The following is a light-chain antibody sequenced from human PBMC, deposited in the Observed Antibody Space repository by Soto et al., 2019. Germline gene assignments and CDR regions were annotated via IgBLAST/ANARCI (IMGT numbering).Light chain of an antibody. CDR3: SSYTSSSTLV. V-gene: IGLV2-14*01. CDR2: EVS. Sequence: QSVLTQPASVSGSPGQSITISCTGTSSDVGGYNYVSWYQQHPGKAPKLMIYEVSNRPSGVSNRFSGSKSGNTASLTISGLQAEDEADCYCSSYTSSSTLVFGTGTRSPS. J-gene: IGLJ1*01. CDR1: SSDVGGYNY.